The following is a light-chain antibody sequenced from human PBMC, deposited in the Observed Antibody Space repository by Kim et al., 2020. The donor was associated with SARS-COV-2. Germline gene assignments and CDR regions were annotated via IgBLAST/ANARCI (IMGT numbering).Light chain of an antibody. CDR1: QSISSY. J-gene: IGKJ2*01. Sequence: DIQMTQSPSSLSASVGDRVTITCRASQSISSYLNWYQHKPGTAPKLLIYAASILQSGVPSKFSGSGVGADFSLTITDLRPDDSATYYCQQSYKAPYTFGPGTKLEI. CDR2: AAS. V-gene: IGKV1-39*01. CDR3: QQSYKAPYT.